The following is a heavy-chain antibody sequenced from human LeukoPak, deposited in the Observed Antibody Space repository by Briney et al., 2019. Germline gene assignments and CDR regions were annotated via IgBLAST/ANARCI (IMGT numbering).Heavy chain of an antibody. D-gene: IGHD2-2*01. V-gene: IGHV3-30-3*01. CDR1: GFTFSSYA. Sequence: GGSLRLSCAASGFTFSSYAMHWVRQAPGEGLEWVAVISYDGSNKYYADSVKGRFTISRDNSKNTLYLQMNSLRAEDTAVYYCASSLHGEYCSSTSCPTDYWGQGTLVTVSS. CDR2: ISYDGSNK. J-gene: IGHJ4*02. CDR3: ASSLHGEYCSSTSCPTDY.